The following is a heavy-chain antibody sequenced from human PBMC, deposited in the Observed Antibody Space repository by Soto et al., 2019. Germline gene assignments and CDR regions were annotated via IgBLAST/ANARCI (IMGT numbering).Heavy chain of an antibody. J-gene: IGHJ6*02. CDR1: GFTVSSNY. CDR2: IYSGGST. D-gene: IGHD4-4*01. Sequence: HPGGSLRLSCAASGFTVSSNYMSWVRQAPGKGLEWVSVIYSGGSTYYADSVKGRFTISRDNSKNTLYLQMNSLRAEDTAVYYCASDYSNYGYYYGMDVWGQGTTVTVSS. CDR3: ASDYSNYGYYYGMDV. V-gene: IGHV3-53*01.